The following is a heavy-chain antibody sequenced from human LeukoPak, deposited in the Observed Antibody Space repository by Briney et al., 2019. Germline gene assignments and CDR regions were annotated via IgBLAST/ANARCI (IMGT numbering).Heavy chain of an antibody. V-gene: IGHV3-48*03. CDR2: ISSSGSTI. CDR3: ARGRRFLEWLFH. D-gene: IGHD3-3*01. J-gene: IGHJ4*02. Sequence: GGSLRLSCAASGSTFSSYEMNWVRQAPGKGLEWVSYISSSGSTIYYADSVKGRFTISRDNAKNSLYLQMNSLRAEDTAVYYCARGRRFLEWLFHWGQGTLVTVSS. CDR1: GSTFSSYE.